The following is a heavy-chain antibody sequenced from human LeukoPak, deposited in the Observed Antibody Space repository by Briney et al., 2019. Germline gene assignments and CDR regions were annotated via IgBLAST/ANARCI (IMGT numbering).Heavy chain of an antibody. J-gene: IGHJ4*02. V-gene: IGHV1-2*02. CDR1: GYTFTGYY. Sequence: ASVKVSCKASGYTFTGYYMHWVRQAPGQGLEWMGWINPNSGGTNYAQQFQGRLTITRNTSISTAYMELSSLRSGDTAVYYCARAPSWGITAASYYFDYWGQGTLVTVSS. CDR3: ARAPSWGITAASYYFDY. CDR2: INPNSGGT. D-gene: IGHD6-13*01.